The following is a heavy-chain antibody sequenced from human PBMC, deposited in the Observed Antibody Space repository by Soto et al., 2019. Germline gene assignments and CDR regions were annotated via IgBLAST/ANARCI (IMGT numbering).Heavy chain of an antibody. CDR1: GYTFTSYG. CDR3: AREVWLWCGELKVYYCGMDV. J-gene: IGHJ6*02. V-gene: IGHV1-18*01. CDR2: ISAYNGNT. D-gene: IGHD3-10*01. Sequence: ASVKVSCKASGYTFTSYGISWVRQAPGQGLEWMGWISAYNGNTNYAQKLQGRVTMTTDTSTSTAYMELRSLRSDDTAVYYCAREVWLWCGELKVYYCGMDVWSKGPRSPAP.